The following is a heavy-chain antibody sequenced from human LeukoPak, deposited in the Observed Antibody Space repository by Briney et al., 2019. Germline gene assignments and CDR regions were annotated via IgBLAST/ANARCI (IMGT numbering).Heavy chain of an antibody. CDR3: AKDSKGYSSGWDLDY. D-gene: IGHD6-19*01. CDR1: GFTFSTYA. J-gene: IGHJ4*02. Sequence: GGSLRLSCAASGFTFSTYAMTWVRQAPGRGLEWVSTISGSGDNTYYADSVKGRFTISRDNSKNTLYLQMNSLRAEDTALYYCAKDSKGYSSGWDLDYWGQGTLVTVSS. CDR2: ISGSGDNT. V-gene: IGHV3-23*01.